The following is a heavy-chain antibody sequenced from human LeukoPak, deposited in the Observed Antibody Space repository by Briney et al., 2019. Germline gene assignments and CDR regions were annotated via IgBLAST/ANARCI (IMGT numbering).Heavy chain of an antibody. CDR1: GGSIETYY. V-gene: IGHV4-4*07. J-gene: IGHJ2*01. D-gene: IGHD1-26*01. CDR3: ARAYSDVSYNYWYFVL. CDR2: VYASRST. Sequence: SETLSLTCTVSGGSIETYYWSWIRQPAGEGLEWIGRVYASRSTDYNPSLKSRVTMSVDTSKNQFSLKLTSVTAADAAVYFCARAYSDVSYNYWYFVLWGRGTLVTVSS.